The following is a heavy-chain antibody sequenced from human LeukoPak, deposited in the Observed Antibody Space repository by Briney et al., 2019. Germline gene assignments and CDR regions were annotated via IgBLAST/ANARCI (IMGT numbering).Heavy chain of an antibody. J-gene: IGHJ4*02. Sequence: ASVKVSCKASGYTFTSNYLHWVRQAPGQGLEWMGMIYPRDGSTSYAQNFQGRVTVTRDTSTTTVHMELRGLRSEDTAVYYCARDQEGLDYWGQGTVVTVSS. CDR1: GYTFTSNY. V-gene: IGHV1-46*01. CDR3: ARDQEGLDY. CDR2: IYPRDGST.